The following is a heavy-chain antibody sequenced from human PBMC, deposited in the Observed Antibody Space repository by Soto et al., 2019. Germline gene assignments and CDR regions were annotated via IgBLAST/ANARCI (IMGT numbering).Heavy chain of an antibody. CDR2: IYHSGST. D-gene: IGHD1-1*01. Sequence: QVQLQESGPGLVKPSGTLSLTCAVSGGSISSSNWWSWVRQPPGKGLEWIGEIYHSGSTNYNPYLKSRVTISVDKSKNQFSLKLSSVTAADTAVYYCASRSGTEPHSGSPWNWGQGTLVTVSS. CDR3: ASRSGTEPHSGSPWN. J-gene: IGHJ4*02. CDR1: GGSISSSNW. V-gene: IGHV4-4*02.